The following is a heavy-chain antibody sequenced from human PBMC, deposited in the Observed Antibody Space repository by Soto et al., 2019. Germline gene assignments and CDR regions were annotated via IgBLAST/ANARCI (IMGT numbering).Heavy chain of an antibody. V-gene: IGHV3-23*01. D-gene: IGHD1-26*01. Sequence: GGSLRLSCAASGFTFSNYAMSWVRQAPGKGLEWVSATSGSGGSTYYADSVKGRFTISRDNSKNTLYLQMNSLRAEDTAVYYCARVGPRWELYYWYFDLWGRGTLVTVS. CDR2: TSGSGGST. CDR1: GFTFSNYA. J-gene: IGHJ2*01. CDR3: ARVGPRWELYYWYFDL.